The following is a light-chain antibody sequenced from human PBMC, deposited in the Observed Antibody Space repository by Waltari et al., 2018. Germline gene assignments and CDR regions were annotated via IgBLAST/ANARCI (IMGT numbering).Light chain of an antibody. V-gene: IGLV1-40*01. J-gene: IGLJ2*01. Sequence: QSVLTQSPSVSGAPGQRVTISCTGSSSNIGGSYVQWYQQLPGTAPKLLIYENNWRPSGVSDRFSGSQSGVSASLTITGLQSEDEADYYCQSYDITMRPLFGGGTRLTVL. CDR1: SSNIGGSY. CDR3: QSYDITMRPL. CDR2: ENN.